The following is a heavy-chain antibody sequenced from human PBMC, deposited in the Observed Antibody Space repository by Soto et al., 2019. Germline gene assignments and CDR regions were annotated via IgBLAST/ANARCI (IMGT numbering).Heavy chain of an antibody. CDR3: TTDPDLMGNDY. J-gene: IGHJ4*02. CDR2: IKSKADGGTT. V-gene: IGHV3-15*07. Sequence: EVQLVESGGGWVKPGGSLRLSCATSGFTFTNAWMNWVLQAPGQGLEWVGRIKSKADGGTTDYAAPVKGRLTISRDDSKNTLYLQMNSLKTEDKAVYYCTTDPDLMGNDYWGQGTLVTVSS. CDR1: GFTFTNAW. D-gene: IGHD1-26*01.